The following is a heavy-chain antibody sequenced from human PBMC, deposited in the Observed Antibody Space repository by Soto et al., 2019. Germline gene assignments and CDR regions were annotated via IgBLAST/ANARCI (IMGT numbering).Heavy chain of an antibody. V-gene: IGHV5-10-1*01. Sequence: GESLKISCKGSGYSFTTYWINWVRQMPGKGLEWVGRIDPNDSYTSYSPSFQGRFTISRDNAKNSLYLQMNSLRAEDTAVYYCARVRYDILTGFDYWGQGTLVTVSS. CDR1: GYSFTTYW. J-gene: IGHJ4*02. CDR2: IDPNDSYT. CDR3: ARVRYDILTGFDY. D-gene: IGHD3-9*01.